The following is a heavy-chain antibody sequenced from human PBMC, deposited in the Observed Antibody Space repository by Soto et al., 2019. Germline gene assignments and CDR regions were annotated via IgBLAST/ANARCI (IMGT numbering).Heavy chain of an antibody. J-gene: IGHJ3*02. V-gene: IGHV1-18*04. CDR1: GYSFSGYD. Sequence: QGTLVQSGPEVKKPGASVKVSCTASGYSFSGYDITWVRQAPGQGLEWLGWVSTSIRSTMSAEKLQGRLTMTTDTSTTTVYMELRGLTSDDTAVYYCARDSGAALYGEDALDIWGQGTMVSVSS. CDR2: VSTSIRST. D-gene: IGHD3-10*01. CDR3: ARDSGAALYGEDALDI.